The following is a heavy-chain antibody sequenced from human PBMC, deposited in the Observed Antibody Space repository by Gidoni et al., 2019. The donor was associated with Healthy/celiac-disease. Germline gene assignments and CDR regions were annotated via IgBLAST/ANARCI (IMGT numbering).Heavy chain of an antibody. Sequence: EVQLLESGGGLVQPGGSMRLSWAASGFTVSSYAMSWVRQAPGKGLEWVSAISGSGGRTYYADSVKGRFTIFRDNSKNTLYLQMNSLRAEDTAVYYCAAWPQKRGWPGDYWGQGTLVTVSS. CDR3: AAWPQKRGWPGDY. V-gene: IGHV3-23*01. CDR1: GFTVSSYA. J-gene: IGHJ4*02. CDR2: ISGSGGRT. D-gene: IGHD5-12*01.